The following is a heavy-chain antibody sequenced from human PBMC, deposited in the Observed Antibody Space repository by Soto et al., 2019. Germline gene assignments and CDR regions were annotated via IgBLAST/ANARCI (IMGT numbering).Heavy chain of an antibody. CDR2: IRSKASNYAT. V-gene: IGHV3-73*01. J-gene: IGHJ6*03. Sequence: GGSLRLSCAASGFTFSGSAVHWVRQASGKGLEWVGRIRSKASNYATAYAPSVKGRFTISRDDSRNTAYLQMNGLKTEDTAVYYCARTYYDLLTGYSKANSYYHYMDVWGKGTTVTVSS. CDR3: ARTYYDLLTGYSKANSYYHYMDV. D-gene: IGHD3-9*01. CDR1: GFTFSGSA.